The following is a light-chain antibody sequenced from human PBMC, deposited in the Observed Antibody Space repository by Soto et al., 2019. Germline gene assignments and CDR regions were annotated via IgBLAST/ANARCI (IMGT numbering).Light chain of an antibody. CDR2: SNN. J-gene: IGLJ1*01. CDR3: AAWDDTLNGLYV. V-gene: IGLV1-44*01. CDR1: SSNIGRNT. Sequence: TPPPSASGTPGQRVTISCSGSSSNIGRNTVSWYQHLPRTAPKLLIYSNNQRPSGVPDRFSGSKSGTSASLAISGLQSEDEADYYCAAWDDTLNGLYVFGTGTKVTVL.